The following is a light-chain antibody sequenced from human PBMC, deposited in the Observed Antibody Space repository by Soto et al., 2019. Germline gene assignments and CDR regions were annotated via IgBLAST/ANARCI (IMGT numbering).Light chain of an antibody. CDR3: QQFGRSPPSWT. J-gene: IGKJ1*01. CDR2: GAS. CDR1: QSVSSNY. V-gene: IGKV3-20*01. Sequence: ESVLTQSPGTLSLSPGERATLSCRASQSVSSNYLAWYQQKPGQAPRLLIYGASSRATGTPDRFSGSGSGTDFTLTISRLEPEEFAVYYCQQFGRSPPSWTFGQGTKVEIK.